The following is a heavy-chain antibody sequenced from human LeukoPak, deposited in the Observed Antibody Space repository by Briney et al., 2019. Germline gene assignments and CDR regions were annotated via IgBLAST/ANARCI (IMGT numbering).Heavy chain of an antibody. CDR3: ARGTGKTKAFDI. Sequence: GGSLRLSCAASGFTFNNAWMNWVRQAPGKGLEWASSISSSSNYIYYADSVKGRFTISRDNTKNSVSLQMKSLRVEDAAVYYCARGTGKTKAFDIWGQGTMVTVSS. CDR1: GFTFNNAW. J-gene: IGHJ3*02. CDR2: ISSSSNYI. D-gene: IGHD1/OR15-1a*01. V-gene: IGHV3-21*01.